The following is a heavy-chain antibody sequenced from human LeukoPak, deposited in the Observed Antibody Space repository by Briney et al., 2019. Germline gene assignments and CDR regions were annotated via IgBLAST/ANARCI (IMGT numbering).Heavy chain of an antibody. J-gene: IGHJ3*02. D-gene: IGHD3-9*01. CDR3: ARVPQHYDILTGYYAFDI. V-gene: IGHV4-30-4*08. Sequence: SQTLSLTCTVSGGSISSGDYYWSWIRQPPGKGLEWIGYIYYSGSTYYNPSLKSRVTISVDTSKNQFSLKLSSVTAADTAVYYCARVPQHYDILTGYYAFDIWGQGTMVTVFS. CDR2: IYYSGST. CDR1: GGSISSGDYY.